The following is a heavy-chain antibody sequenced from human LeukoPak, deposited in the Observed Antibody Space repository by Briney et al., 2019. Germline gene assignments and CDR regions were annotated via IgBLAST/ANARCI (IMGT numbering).Heavy chain of an antibody. V-gene: IGHV4-38-2*02. Sequence: PSETLSLTCTVSGYSISSGYYWGWIRPPPGKGLEWIGSIYHSGSTYYNPSLKSRVTISVDTSKNQFSLKLSSVTAADTAVYYCARDRLGDGYNAEEGHFDYWGQGTLVTVSS. CDR3: ARDRLGDGYNAEEGHFDY. CDR1: GYSISSGYY. D-gene: IGHD5-24*01. CDR2: IYHSGST. J-gene: IGHJ4*02.